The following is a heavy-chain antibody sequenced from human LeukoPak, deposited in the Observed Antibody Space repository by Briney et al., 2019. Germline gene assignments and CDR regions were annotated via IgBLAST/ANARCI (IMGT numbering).Heavy chain of an antibody. CDR3: ARDLTASSSWNPFDY. Sequence: SVKVSCKASGGTFSSYAISWVRQAPGQGRAWMGRIIPILGIANYAQKFQGRVTITADKSTSTAYMELSSLRSEDTAVYYCARDLTASSSWNPFDYWGQGTLVTVSS. V-gene: IGHV1-69*04. CDR2: IIPILGIA. J-gene: IGHJ4*02. CDR1: GGTFSSYA. D-gene: IGHD6-13*01.